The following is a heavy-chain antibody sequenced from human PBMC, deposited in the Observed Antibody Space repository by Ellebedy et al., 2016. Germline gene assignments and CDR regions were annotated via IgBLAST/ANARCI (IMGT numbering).Heavy chain of an antibody. J-gene: IGHJ6*02. CDR3: ARLSNDYPYGMDV. CDR2: IYSSGST. V-gene: IGHV4-39*07. D-gene: IGHD3-16*01. CDR1: GDSITSTSYY. Sequence: SETLSLXXTVSGDSITSTSYYWGWIRQPPGERLEWIGTIYSSGSTYYNPSLKSRVTISVDTSKNQISLKLSSVTAADTALYYCARLSNDYPYGMDVWGQGTTVTVSS.